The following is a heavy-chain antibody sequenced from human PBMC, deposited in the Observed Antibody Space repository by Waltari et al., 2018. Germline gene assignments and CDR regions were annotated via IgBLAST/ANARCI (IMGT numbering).Heavy chain of an antibody. CDR1: GGSISSSSYD. CDR2: IYYSGST. J-gene: IGHJ4*02. CDR3: ASKLWFGELFDY. Sequence: QLQLQESGPGLVKPSETLSLTCTVSGGSISSSSYDWGWLRQPPGKGLEWIGSIYYSGSTYYNPSLKSRVTISVDTSKNQFSLKLSSVTAADTAVYYCASKLWFGELFDYWGQGTLVTVSS. V-gene: IGHV4-39*07. D-gene: IGHD3-10*01.